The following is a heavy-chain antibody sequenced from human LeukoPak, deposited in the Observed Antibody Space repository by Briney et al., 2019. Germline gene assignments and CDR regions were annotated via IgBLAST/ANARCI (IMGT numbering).Heavy chain of an antibody. D-gene: IGHD3-3*01. V-gene: IGHV3-30-3*01. CDR1: GFTFSSYA. Sequence: GRSLRLSCAASGFTFSSYAMHWVRQAPGNGLEWVAVISYDGSKKYHADSVKGRFTISRENSNKMQYLEMDSLRADDTAVYYCARGGDFWSGYKTHEYGLDVWGQGTTVTVSS. CDR2: ISYDGSKK. J-gene: IGHJ6*02. CDR3: ARGGDFWSGYKTHEYGLDV.